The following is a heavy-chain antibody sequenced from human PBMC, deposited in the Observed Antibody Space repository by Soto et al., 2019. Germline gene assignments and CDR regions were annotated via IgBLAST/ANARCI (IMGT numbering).Heavy chain of an antibody. CDR1: GFTFSSYG. Sequence: GGSLRLSCAASGFTFSSYGMHWVRQAPGKGLEWVAVISYDGSNKYYADSVKGRFTISRDNSKNTLYLQMNSLRAEDTAVYYCAKPPYYDSSGYSLDYWGQGTLVTVSS. CDR2: ISYDGSNK. D-gene: IGHD3-22*01. J-gene: IGHJ4*02. CDR3: AKPPYYDSSGYSLDY. V-gene: IGHV3-30*18.